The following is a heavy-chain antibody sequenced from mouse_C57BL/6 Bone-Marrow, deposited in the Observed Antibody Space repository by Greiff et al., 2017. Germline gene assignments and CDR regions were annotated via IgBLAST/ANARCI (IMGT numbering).Heavy chain of an antibody. D-gene: IGHD2-4*01. V-gene: IGHV5-16*01. CDR2: INYDGSST. CDR1: GFTFSDYY. Sequence: EVKLVESKGGLVQPGSSMKLSCTASGFTFSDYYMAWVRQVPEKGLEWVANINYDGSSTYYLDSLKSRFIISRDNAKNILYLQMSSLKSEDTATYYCAREDYDYWYFDVWGTGTTVTVSS. J-gene: IGHJ1*03. CDR3: AREDYDYWYFDV.